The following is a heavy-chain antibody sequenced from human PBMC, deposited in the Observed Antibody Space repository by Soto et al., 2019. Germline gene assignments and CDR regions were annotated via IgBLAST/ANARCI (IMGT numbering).Heavy chain of an antibody. D-gene: IGHD2-15*01. CDR2: ISGSGGST. CDR3: AKVSDGYCSGGSCFNFDY. CDR1: GFTFSSYA. Sequence: LGESLKISCAASGFTFSSYAMSWVRQAPGKGLEWVSAISGSGGSTYYADSVKGRFTISRDNSKNTLYLQMNSLRAEDTAVYYCAKVSDGYCSGGSCFNFDYWGQGTLVTVSS. J-gene: IGHJ4*02. V-gene: IGHV3-23*01.